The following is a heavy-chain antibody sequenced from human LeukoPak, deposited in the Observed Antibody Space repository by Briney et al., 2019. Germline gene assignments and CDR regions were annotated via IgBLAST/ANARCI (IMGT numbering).Heavy chain of an antibody. CDR2: IRSKANGYAT. V-gene: IGHV3-73*01. CDR3: TRHLGDGYNLLVGGSVPYYFDY. Sequence: PGGSLRLSCAASGFTFSGSAMHWVRQASGKGLEWVGRIRSKANGYATAYAASVKGRFTISRDDSKNTAYLQMNSLKTEDTAVYYCTRHLGDGYNLLVGGSVPYYFDYWGQGTLVTVSS. CDR1: GFTFSGSA. J-gene: IGHJ4*02. D-gene: IGHD5-24*01.